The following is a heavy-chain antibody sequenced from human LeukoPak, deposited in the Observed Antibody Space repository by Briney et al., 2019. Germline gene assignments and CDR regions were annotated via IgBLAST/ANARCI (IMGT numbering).Heavy chain of an antibody. V-gene: IGHV1-24*01. J-gene: IGHJ3*02. CDR1: GYTLTELS. CDR3: ATTYYYDSSGYASDAFDI. Sequence: ASVKVSCKVSGYTLTELSMHWVRQAPGKGFEWMGGFDPEDGETIYAQKFQGRVTMTEDTSTDTAYMELSSLRSEDTAVYYCATTYYYDSSGYASDAFDIWGQGTMVTVSS. D-gene: IGHD3-22*01. CDR2: FDPEDGET.